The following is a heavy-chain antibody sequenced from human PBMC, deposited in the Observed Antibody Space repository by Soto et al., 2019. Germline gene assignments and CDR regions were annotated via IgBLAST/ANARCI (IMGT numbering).Heavy chain of an antibody. Sequence: QVQLVQSGAEVKKPGSSVKVSCKASGGTFSSYAISWVRQAPGQGLEGTGGIIPIFGTANYAQKFQARVTITADESTSTAYMELSSLRSEDTAVYYCARDRRDGYNMGYYFDYWGQGTLVTVSS. CDR1: GGTFSSYA. CDR3: ARDRRDGYNMGYYFDY. J-gene: IGHJ4*02. CDR2: IIPIFGTA. V-gene: IGHV1-69*01. D-gene: IGHD5-12*01.